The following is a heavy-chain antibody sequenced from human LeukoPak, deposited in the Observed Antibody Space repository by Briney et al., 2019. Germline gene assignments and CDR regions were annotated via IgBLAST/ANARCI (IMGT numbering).Heavy chain of an antibody. CDR2: IYYSGST. Sequence: SETLSLTCAVSGGSISSGGYSWSWIRQPPGKGLEWIGYIYYSGSTYYNPSLKSRVTISVDTSKNQFSLQLNSVTPEDTAVYYCARQYGYSSSWYLVYNWFDPWGQGTLVTVSS. V-gene: IGHV4-30-4*07. CDR3: ARQYGYSSSWYLVYNWFDP. CDR1: GGSISSGGYS. J-gene: IGHJ5*02. D-gene: IGHD6-13*01.